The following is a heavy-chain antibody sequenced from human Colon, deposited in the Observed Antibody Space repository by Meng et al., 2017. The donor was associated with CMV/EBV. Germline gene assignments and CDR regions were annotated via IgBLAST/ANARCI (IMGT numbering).Heavy chain of an antibody. CDR3: ARGVVGGYNFGYPVAYYYDY. CDR1: GSPFTGYY. CDR2: INPKSVDT. J-gene: IGHJ4*02. D-gene: IGHD5-18*01. Sequence: HVRLLQTGAASKRPGASVRVSVKASGSPFTGYYIHGVRQAPGQGLGWIGWINPKSVDTKYAQKFQGRVIMTRDTSNGTAYMELSSLRSDDTAVYYCARGVVGGYNFGYPVAYYYDYWGQGTLVTVSS. V-gene: IGHV1-2*02.